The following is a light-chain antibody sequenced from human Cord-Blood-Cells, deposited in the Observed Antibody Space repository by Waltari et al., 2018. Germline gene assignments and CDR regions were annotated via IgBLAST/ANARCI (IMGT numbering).Light chain of an antibody. V-gene: IGLV2-14*01. J-gene: IGLJ1*01. CDR3: SSYTSSSTLPYV. CDR1: RSDVGGYNY. Sequence: QSALTQPASVSGSPGQSITISCTGTRSDVGGYNYVSWSHQHPGKAPKLMIYEVSNRPSGVSNRVSGSKSGNTASLTISGLQAEDEADYYCSSYTSSSTLPYVFGTGTKVTVL. CDR2: EVS.